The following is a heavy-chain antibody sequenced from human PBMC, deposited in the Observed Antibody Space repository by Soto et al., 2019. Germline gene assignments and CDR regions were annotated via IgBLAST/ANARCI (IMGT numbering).Heavy chain of an antibody. D-gene: IGHD3-16*01. Sequence: QVQLVQSGPDMKRPGASVKVSCKASGYPFITHSVSWVRQAPGQGLEWMGWVSAYTGKKSYSQNLQGRITMSMDTSTNTAYMELRSLESDDTAVYYCARGGDSPDFWGQGTLVTVSS. V-gene: IGHV1-18*01. CDR2: VSAYTGKK. CDR3: ARGGDSPDF. J-gene: IGHJ4*02. CDR1: GYPFITHS.